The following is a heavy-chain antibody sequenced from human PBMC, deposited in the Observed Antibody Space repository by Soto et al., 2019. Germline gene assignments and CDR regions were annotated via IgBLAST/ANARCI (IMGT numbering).Heavy chain of an antibody. CDR3: ARHLLLYYYDSSGYYLRDAFDI. J-gene: IGHJ3*02. V-gene: IGHV4-38-2*02. D-gene: IGHD3-22*01. CDR1: GYTFTSYY. CDR2: INPSGST. Sequence: ACKASGYTFTSYYMHWVRQAPGQGLEWMGMINPSGSTNYNPSLKSRVTISVDTSKNQFSLKLSSVTAADTAVYYCARHLLLYYYDSSGYYLRDAFDIWGQGTMVTVSS.